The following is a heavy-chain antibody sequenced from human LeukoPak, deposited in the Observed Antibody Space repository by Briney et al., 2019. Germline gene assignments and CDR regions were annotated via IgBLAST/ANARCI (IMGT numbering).Heavy chain of an antibody. V-gene: IGHV4-34*01. CDR3: ARGTPYDFWSGYTIDY. Sequence: PSETLSLTCAVYGGSFSGYYWSWIRQPPGKGLEWIGEINHSGSTNYNPSLKSRVTISVDTSKNQFSLKLSSVTAADTAVYYCARGTPYDFWSGYTIDYWGQGTLVTVSS. CDR1: GGSFSGYY. D-gene: IGHD3-3*01. CDR2: INHSGST. J-gene: IGHJ4*02.